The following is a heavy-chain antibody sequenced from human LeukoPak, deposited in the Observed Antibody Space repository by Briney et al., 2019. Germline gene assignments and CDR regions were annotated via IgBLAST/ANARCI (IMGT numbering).Heavy chain of an antibody. CDR2: ISAYNGNT. V-gene: IGHV1-18*01. CDR1: GYTFTSYG. Sequence: GASVKVSCKASGYTFTSYGISWVRQAPGQRLEWMGWISAYNGNTNYAQKLQGRVTMTTDTSTSTAYMELRSLRSDDTAVYYCARYRYGYYYDSTNDAFDIWGQGTMVTVSS. D-gene: IGHD3-22*01. CDR3: ARYRYGYYYDSTNDAFDI. J-gene: IGHJ3*02.